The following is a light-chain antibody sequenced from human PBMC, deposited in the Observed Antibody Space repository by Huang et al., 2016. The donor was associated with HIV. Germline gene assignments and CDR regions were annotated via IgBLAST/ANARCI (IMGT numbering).Light chain of an antibody. CDR1: QNVRNN. Sequence: EIKMTQSPATLSVSPGGSVTLSCRASQNVRNNLAWYQQKTGQAPRLLIYDTSPRAAGIPARFRGRGSGTEFTLTSSGLQSEDFAIYDCQQYDKWPPGLTFGGGTKVEI. J-gene: IGKJ4*01. CDR2: DTS. CDR3: QQYDKWPPGLT. V-gene: IGKV3D-15*01.